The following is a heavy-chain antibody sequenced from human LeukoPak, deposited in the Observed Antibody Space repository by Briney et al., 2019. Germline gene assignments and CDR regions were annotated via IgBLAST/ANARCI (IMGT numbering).Heavy chain of an antibody. CDR3: ARDSRGYSYGYLMWEANWFDP. J-gene: IGHJ5*02. D-gene: IGHD5-18*01. CDR1: GFTFSSYS. V-gene: IGHV3-7*01. CDR2: IKQDGSEK. Sequence: PGGSLRLSCAAFGFTFSSYSMNWVRQAPGKGLEWVANIKQDGSEKYYVDSVKGRFTISRDNAKNSLYLQMNSLRAEDTAVYYCARDSRGYSYGYLMWEANWFDPWGQGTLVTVSS.